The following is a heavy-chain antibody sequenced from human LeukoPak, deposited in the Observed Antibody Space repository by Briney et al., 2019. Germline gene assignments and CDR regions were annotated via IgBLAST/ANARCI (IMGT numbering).Heavy chain of an antibody. CDR3: TRQQLVQDC. V-gene: IGHV3-15*01. D-gene: IGHD6-13*01. J-gene: IGHJ4*02. CDR2: IKSKTDGGTA. Sequence: GGSLRLFCAASGFTFSNAWMSWVRQAPGKGLEWVGHIKSKTDGGTADYAAPVKGRFTISRDDSKNTLYLQMNSLKTEDTAVYYCTRQQLVQDCWGQGTLVTVSS. CDR1: GFTFSNAW.